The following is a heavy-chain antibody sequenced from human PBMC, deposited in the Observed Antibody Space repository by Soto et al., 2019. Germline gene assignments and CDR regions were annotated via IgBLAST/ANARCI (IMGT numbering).Heavy chain of an antibody. CDR3: ARAEYRQQLVNYGMDV. Sequence: QVQLVQSGAEVKKPGSSVKVSCKASGGTFSSYAISWVRQAPGQGLEWMGGIIPIFGTANYAQKFQGRVTITADKSTSTADMELSSLRSENTAVYYCARAEYRQQLVNYGMDVWGQGTTVTVSS. J-gene: IGHJ6*02. V-gene: IGHV1-69*06. CDR2: IIPIFGTA. D-gene: IGHD6-13*01. CDR1: GGTFSSYA.